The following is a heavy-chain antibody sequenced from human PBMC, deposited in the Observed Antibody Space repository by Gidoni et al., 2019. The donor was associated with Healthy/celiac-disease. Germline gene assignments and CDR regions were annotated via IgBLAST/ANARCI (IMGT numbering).Heavy chain of an antibody. CDR1: GGSFSGYY. CDR2: INHSGST. Sequence: QVQLQQWGAGLLKPSETLSLTCAVYGGSFSGYYWSWIRQPPGKGLVGIGKINHSGSTNYNPSLKSRVTISVDTSKNQFSLKLSSVTAADTAVYYCARVVYDILTGYPEYYFDYWGQGTLVTVSS. V-gene: IGHV4-34*01. J-gene: IGHJ4*02. D-gene: IGHD3-9*01. CDR3: ARVVYDILTGYPEYYFDY.